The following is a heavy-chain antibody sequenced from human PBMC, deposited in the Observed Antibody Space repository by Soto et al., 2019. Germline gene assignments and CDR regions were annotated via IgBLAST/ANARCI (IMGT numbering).Heavy chain of an antibody. CDR2: IDDANSA. V-gene: IGHV3-23*05. D-gene: IGHD2-21*02. CDR1: GFTFRIFA. J-gene: IGHJ4*02. Sequence: EVHLLESGGGSAQPGGSLRLSCAGSGFTFRIFAMYWIRQAPGKGLEWVSAIDDANSAYYADSVKGRFIISRDNSRNTVYLQMDGLRAEDTAIYYCTKRPMCTGDCWYFDDWGQGILVTVSS. CDR3: TKRPMCTGDCWYFDD.